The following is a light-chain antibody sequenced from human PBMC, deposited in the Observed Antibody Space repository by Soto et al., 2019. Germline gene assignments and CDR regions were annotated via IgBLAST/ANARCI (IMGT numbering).Light chain of an antibody. Sequence: EIVLTQSPGTLSLSPGERATLSCRASQSINNRHLAWYQQKPGQAPRLLLYAASSRATGIPDRFSGSGSGTGFTLTISRLEPEDFAVYYCHQFGSSPGFTFGPGTKVDIK. CDR3: HQFGSSPGFT. CDR1: QSINNRH. V-gene: IGKV3-20*01. CDR2: AAS. J-gene: IGKJ3*01.